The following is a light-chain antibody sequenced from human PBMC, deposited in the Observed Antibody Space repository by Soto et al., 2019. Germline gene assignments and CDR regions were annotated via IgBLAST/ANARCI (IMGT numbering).Light chain of an antibody. J-gene: IGKJ1*01. Sequence: EIVLTQSPGNLSLSPGERATLSCRASQSVSSSYLAWYQQKPGQAPRLLIYGASSRATGIPDRFSGSGSGTEFTLTISSLQSEDFATYYCLQDYSYPQTFGQGTKVDIK. V-gene: IGKV3-20*01. CDR1: QSVSSSY. CDR2: GAS. CDR3: LQDYSYPQT.